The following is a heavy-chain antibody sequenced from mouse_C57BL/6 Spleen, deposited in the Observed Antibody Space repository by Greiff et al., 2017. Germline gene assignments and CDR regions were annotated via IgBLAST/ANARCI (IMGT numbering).Heavy chain of an antibody. D-gene: IGHD4-1*01. CDR2: INPSSGYT. J-gene: IGHJ3*01. CDR1: GYTFTSYW. Sequence: QVQLQQSGAELAKPGASVKLSCKASGYTFTSYWMHWVKQRPGQGLEWIGYINPSSGYTKYNQKFKDKATLTADKSSRTAYMQLSSLTYEDSAVYYCARSGVGSNWSWFAYWGQGTLVTVSA. V-gene: IGHV1-7*01. CDR3: ARSGVGSNWSWFAY.